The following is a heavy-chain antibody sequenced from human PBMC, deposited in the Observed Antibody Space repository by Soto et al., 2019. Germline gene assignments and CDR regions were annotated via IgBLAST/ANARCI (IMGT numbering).Heavy chain of an antibody. Sequence: QVQLVQSGAEVKNPGSSVKVSCKASGGTFSSYAISWVRQAPGQGLEWMGGIIPSCGTANYAHKFQGRGTITADESTSTAYMELSSLRSEDTAVYYCAISASGAVAGTVDDYWGQGTLVTVSS. D-gene: IGHD6-19*01. CDR2: IIPSCGTA. CDR1: GGTFSSYA. J-gene: IGHJ4*02. CDR3: AISASGAVAGTVDDY. V-gene: IGHV1-69*01.